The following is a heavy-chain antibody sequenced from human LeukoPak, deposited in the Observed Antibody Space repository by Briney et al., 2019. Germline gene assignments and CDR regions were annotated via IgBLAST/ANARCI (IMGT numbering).Heavy chain of an antibody. CDR1: GGSISSSDYY. CDR2: IYYSGST. CDR3: ARVRYDLWSGYRIDY. V-gene: IGHV4-30-4*01. Sequence: SQTLSLTCTVSGGSISSSDYYWTWIRQPPRKGLEWIGHIYYSGSTYYNPSLKSRVTISVDTSKNQFSLKLSSVTAADTAVYYCARVRYDLWSGYRIDYWGQGTLVTVSS. J-gene: IGHJ4*02. D-gene: IGHD3-3*01.